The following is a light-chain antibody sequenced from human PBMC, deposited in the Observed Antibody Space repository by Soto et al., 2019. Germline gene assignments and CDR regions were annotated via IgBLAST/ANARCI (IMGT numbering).Light chain of an antibody. CDR2: GAY. CDR1: QSVGTN. V-gene: IGKV3-15*01. Sequence: EIVMTQSPAALSVSPGEGATLSCRTSQSVGTNLAWYQQKPGQASRLLIFGAYTRATGIPARFSGSGSGTDFTLTISSLRSEDFAVYYCQQYHAWPPGTFGQGTKVDIK. J-gene: IGKJ1*01. CDR3: QQYHAWPPGT.